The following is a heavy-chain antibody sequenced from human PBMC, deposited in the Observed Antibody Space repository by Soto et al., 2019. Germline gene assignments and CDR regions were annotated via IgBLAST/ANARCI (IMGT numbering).Heavy chain of an antibody. CDR1: GFTFSSYS. J-gene: IGHJ4*02. D-gene: IGHD3-3*01. Sequence: EVQLVESGGGLVKPGGSLRLSCAASGFTFSSYSMNWVRQAPGKWLEWVSSISSSSSYIYYADSVKGRFTISRDNAKNSLYLQMNSLRAEDTAVYYCARDSYVLRFLEWLPSPDYWGQGTLVTVSS. CDR2: ISSSSSYI. V-gene: IGHV3-21*01. CDR3: ARDSYVLRFLEWLPSPDY.